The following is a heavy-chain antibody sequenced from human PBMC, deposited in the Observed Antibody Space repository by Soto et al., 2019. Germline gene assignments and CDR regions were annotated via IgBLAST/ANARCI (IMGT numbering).Heavy chain of an antibody. D-gene: IGHD3-22*01. CDR2: IYYSGST. J-gene: IGHJ5*02. CDR3: ARAAVDSSGYYPWWFDP. V-gene: IGHV4-59*01. Sequence: SETLSLTCTVSGGSISSYYWSWIRQPPGKGLEWIGYIYYSGSTNCNPSLKSRVTISVDTSKNQFSLKLSSVTAADTAVYYCARAAVDSSGYYPWWFDPWGQGTLVTVSS. CDR1: GGSISSYY.